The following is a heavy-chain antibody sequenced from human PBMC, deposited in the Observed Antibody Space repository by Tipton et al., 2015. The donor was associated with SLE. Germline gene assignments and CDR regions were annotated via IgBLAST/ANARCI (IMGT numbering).Heavy chain of an antibody. D-gene: IGHD6-6*01. CDR2: IYYSGST. Sequence: TLSLTCTVSGGSISSHYWSWIRQPPGKGLEWIGYIYYSGSTNYNPSLKSRGTISVDTSKNQFSLKLSSVTAADTAVYYCAREGKRPGAFDIWGQGTMVTVSS. CDR1: GGSISSHY. CDR3: AREGKRPGAFDI. J-gene: IGHJ3*02. V-gene: IGHV4-59*11.